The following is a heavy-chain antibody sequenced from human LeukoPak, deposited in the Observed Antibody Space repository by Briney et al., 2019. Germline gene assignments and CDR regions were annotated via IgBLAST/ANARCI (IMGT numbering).Heavy chain of an antibody. J-gene: IGHJ4*02. CDR1: GFTFSSYG. V-gene: IGHV3-30*02. Sequence: GGSLRLSCAASGFTFSSYGMHWVRQAPGKGLEWVAFIRYDGSNKYYVDSVKGRFTISRDNSKNTLYLQMNSLRAEDTAVYYCASPYCSSTSCYIYYWGQGTLVTVSS. D-gene: IGHD2-2*02. CDR2: IRYDGSNK. CDR3: ASPYCSSTSCYIYY.